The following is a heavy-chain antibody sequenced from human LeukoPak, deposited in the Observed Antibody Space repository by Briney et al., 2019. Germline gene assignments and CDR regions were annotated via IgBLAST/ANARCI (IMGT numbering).Heavy chain of an antibody. Sequence: KPSETLSLTCSVSGGSVSSYYWSWIRQPPGKGLEWIGHVYYTGSTNYNPSLKSRVTMFEDKSKNQFSLRLSSVTVADTAVYYCARHFAYSSSSYFDYWGQGSLVTVSS. CDR3: ARHFAYSSSSYFDY. J-gene: IGHJ4*02. CDR1: GGSVSSYY. V-gene: IGHV4-59*08. D-gene: IGHD6-6*01. CDR2: VYYTGST.